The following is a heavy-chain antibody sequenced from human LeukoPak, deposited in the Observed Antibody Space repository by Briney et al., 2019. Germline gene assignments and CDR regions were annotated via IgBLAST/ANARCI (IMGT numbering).Heavy chain of an antibody. CDR1: GFTFSSYG. Sequence: GGSLRLSCAASGFTFSSYGMHWVRQAPGKGLEWVAVISYDGSNKYYADSVKGRFTISRDNSKNTLYLQMNSLRAEDTAVYYCANLLRGYSSGWYGDYWGQGTLVTVSS. CDR3: ANLLRGYSSGWYGDY. CDR2: ISYDGSNK. J-gene: IGHJ4*02. D-gene: IGHD6-19*01. V-gene: IGHV3-30*18.